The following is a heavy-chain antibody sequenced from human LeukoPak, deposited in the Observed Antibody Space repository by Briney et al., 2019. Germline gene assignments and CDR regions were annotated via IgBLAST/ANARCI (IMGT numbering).Heavy chain of an antibody. CDR3: AEDRFGMSTTPIDY. V-gene: IGHV3-23*01. CDR2: ISGSGGST. D-gene: IGHD5-24*01. Sequence: PGGSLRLSCAASGLTFSSYAMSWVRQAPGKGLVWVSAISGSGGSTYYADSVKGRFTISRDNSKNTLYLQMNSLRAEDTAVYYCAEDRFGMSTTPIDYWGQGTLVTVSS. J-gene: IGHJ4*02. CDR1: GLTFSSYA.